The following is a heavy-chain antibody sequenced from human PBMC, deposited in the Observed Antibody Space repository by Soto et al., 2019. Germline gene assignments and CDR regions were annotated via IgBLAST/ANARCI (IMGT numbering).Heavy chain of an antibody. J-gene: IGHJ6*02. CDR2: ISYDGSNK. D-gene: IGHD3-10*01. CDR1: GFTFSSYA. CDR3: ARDRGTYYYYYGMDV. V-gene: IGHV3-30-3*01. Sequence: QVQLVASGGGVVQPGRSLRLSCAASGFTFSSYAMHWVRQAPGKGLEWVAVISYDGSNKYYADSVKGRFTISRDNSKNTLYLQMNSLRAEDTAVYYCARDRGTYYYYYGMDVWGQGTTVTVSS.